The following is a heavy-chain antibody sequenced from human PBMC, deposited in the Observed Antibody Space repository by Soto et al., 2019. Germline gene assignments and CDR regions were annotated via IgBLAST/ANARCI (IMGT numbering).Heavy chain of an antibody. CDR2: IYPSGSS. CDR3: ARKDYGDYGWFDP. Sequence: QLQLQESGPGLVKPSETLSLTCAVSGGSISSSNWWSWVRQPPGRGLEWIGEIYPSGSSNYNSSPKSRVSISVDKSKSQFSLKLSSMTAADTAVYYCARKDYGDYGWFDPWGQGTLVTVSS. D-gene: IGHD4-17*01. J-gene: IGHJ5*02. CDR1: GGSISSSNW. V-gene: IGHV4-4*02.